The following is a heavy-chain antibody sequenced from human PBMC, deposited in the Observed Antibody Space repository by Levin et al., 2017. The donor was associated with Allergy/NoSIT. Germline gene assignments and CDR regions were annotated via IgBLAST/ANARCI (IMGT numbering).Heavy chain of an antibody. CDR1: GESFTAYY. D-gene: IGHD6-13*01. J-gene: IGHJ4*02. CDR2: INHSGST. Sequence: TSETLSLTCAVYGESFTAYYWNWIRQPPGKGLEWIGEINHSGSTNYNPSLKSRVTISLDTSKNQFSLKLNSVTAADTAVYYCARGYSTSWFYYFDSWGQGTLGTVSS. CDR3: ARGYSTSWFYYFDS. V-gene: IGHV4-34*01.